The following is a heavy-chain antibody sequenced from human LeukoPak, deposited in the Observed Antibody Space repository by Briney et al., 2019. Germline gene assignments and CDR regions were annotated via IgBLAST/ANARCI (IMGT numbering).Heavy chain of an antibody. CDR1: GFTFSSYA. D-gene: IGHD4-17*01. V-gene: IGHV3-30-3*01. CDR2: ISYDGSNK. J-gene: IGHJ4*02. Sequence: GRSLRLSCAASGFTFSSYAMHWVRQAPGKGLEWVAVISYDGSNKYYADSVKGRFTISRDNSKNTLYLQMSSLRAEDTAVYYCARGDYGDYYFDYWGQGTLVTVSS. CDR3: ARGDYGDYYFDY.